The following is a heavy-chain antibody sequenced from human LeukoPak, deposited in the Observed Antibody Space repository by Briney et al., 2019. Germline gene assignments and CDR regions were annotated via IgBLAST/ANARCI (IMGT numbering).Heavy chain of an antibody. CDR3: ARGPRAYGSGSYYN. J-gene: IGHJ4*02. D-gene: IGHD3-10*01. CDR1: GGSFSGYY. Sequence: SETPSLTCAVYGGSFSGYYWSWIRQPPGKGLEWIGEINHSGSTNYNPSLKSRVTISVDTPKNQFSLKLSSVTAADTAVYYCARGPRAYGSGSYYNWGQGTLVTVSS. V-gene: IGHV4-34*01. CDR2: INHSGST.